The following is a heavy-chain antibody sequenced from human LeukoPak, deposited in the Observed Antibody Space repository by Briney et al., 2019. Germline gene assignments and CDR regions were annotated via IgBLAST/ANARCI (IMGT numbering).Heavy chain of an antibody. D-gene: IGHD2-15*01. Sequence: ASVKVSCKASGYTFSSYYVHWVRQAPGQGLEWMGMIIPSDGFTSYAQKFQGRVTMTRDTSTSTVYMELSSLRSEDTAVYYCARDRCNGCYYFDYWGQGTLVTVSS. CDR2: IIPSDGFT. V-gene: IGHV1-46*01. CDR3: ARDRCNGCYYFDY. J-gene: IGHJ4*02. CDR1: GYTFSSYY.